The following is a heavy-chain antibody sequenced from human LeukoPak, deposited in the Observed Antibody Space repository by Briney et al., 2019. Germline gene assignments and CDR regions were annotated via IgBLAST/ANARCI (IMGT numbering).Heavy chain of an antibody. V-gene: IGHV3-7*01. J-gene: IGHJ4*02. Sequence: PGGSLLLSCAASGFPFSSYWMSWVRPAPGKGLEWVANIKQDGSEKYYVDSVKGRFTISRDNAKNSLYLQMNSLRAEDTAVYYCAREEFMVRGVIDYWGQGTLVTVSS. D-gene: IGHD3-10*01. CDR2: IKQDGSEK. CDR1: GFPFSSYW. CDR3: AREEFMVRGVIDY.